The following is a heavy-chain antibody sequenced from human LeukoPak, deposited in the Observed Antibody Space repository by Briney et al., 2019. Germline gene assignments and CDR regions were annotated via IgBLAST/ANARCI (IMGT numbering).Heavy chain of an antibody. D-gene: IGHD5-24*01. CDR1: GGSFSGYY. V-gene: IGHV4-34*01. J-gene: IGHJ4*02. Sequence: SETLSLTCAVYGGSFSGYYWSWLRQPPGKGLEWIGEINHSGSTNYNPSLKSRVTISVDTSKNQFSLKLSSVTAADTAVYYCARVRRLRDGYNFFDYWGQGTLVTVSS. CDR3: ARVRRLRDGYNFFDY. CDR2: INHSGST.